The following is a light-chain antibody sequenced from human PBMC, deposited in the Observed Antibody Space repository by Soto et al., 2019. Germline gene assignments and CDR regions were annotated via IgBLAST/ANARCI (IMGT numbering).Light chain of an antibody. CDR3: QTWGTGTWV. Sequence: QPVLTQSPSASASLGASVKLTCTLSSGHSSYAIASHQQQPEKGPRYLMKLNSDGSHSKGDGIPDRFSGSSSGAGRYLTISSLQSEDEADYYCQTWGTGTWVFGGGTKLTVL. CDR2: LNSDGSH. V-gene: IGLV4-69*01. J-gene: IGLJ3*02. CDR1: SGHSSYA.